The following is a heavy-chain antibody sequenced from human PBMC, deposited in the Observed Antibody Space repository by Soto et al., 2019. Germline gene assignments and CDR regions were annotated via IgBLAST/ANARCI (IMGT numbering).Heavy chain of an antibody. CDR1: GFFFSSYS. CDR3: SFGSGSSMTGTVDY. D-gene: IGHD3-10*01. J-gene: IGHJ4*02. Sequence: EVQLVESGGGLVQPGGSLRLSCAASGFFFSSYSMNWVRQAPGKGLEWVSFISSSSSYIYYADSVKGRFTISRDNAKNSLYLQMNSLRAEDTAVYYCSFGSGSSMTGTVDYWGQGTRVTVSS. V-gene: IGHV3-21*01. CDR2: ISSSSSYI.